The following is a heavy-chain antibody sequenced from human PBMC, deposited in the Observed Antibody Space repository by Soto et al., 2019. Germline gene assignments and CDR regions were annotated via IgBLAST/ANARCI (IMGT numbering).Heavy chain of an antibody. J-gene: IGHJ4*02. D-gene: IGHD3-10*01. CDR2: IYYSGST. Sequence: SETLSVTCTVSGGSISSYYWSWCRQPPGKGLEWIGYIYYSGSTNYNPSLKSRVTISVDTSKNQFSLKLNSMTAADTAVYYCARHNYGSGSTYFDYWGQGTLVTVS. CDR3: ARHNYGSGSTYFDY. V-gene: IGHV4-59*08. CDR1: GGSISSYY.